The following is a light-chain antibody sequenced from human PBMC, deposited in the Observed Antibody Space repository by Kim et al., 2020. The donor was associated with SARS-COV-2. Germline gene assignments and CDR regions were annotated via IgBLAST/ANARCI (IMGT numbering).Light chain of an antibody. V-gene: IGKV3-11*01. CDR3: QQRSDWPPT. CDR2: DAS. J-gene: IGKJ4*01. Sequence: SLSPGERATLSCRASLSVSSYLTWYQQKPGQAPRLLIYDASNRASGIPARFSGSGSGTDFTLTISSLEPEDFAVYYCQQRSDWPPTFGGGTKVEI. CDR1: LSVSSY.